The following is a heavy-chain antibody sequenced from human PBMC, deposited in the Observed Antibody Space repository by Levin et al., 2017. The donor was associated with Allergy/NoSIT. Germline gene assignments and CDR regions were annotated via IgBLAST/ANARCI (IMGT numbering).Heavy chain of an antibody. D-gene: IGHD3-22*01. CDR2: IVVGSGNT. Sequence: ASVKVSCKASGFTFTSSAVQWVRQARGQRLEWIGWIVVGSGNTNYAQKFQERVTITRDMSTSTAYMELSSLRSEDTAVYYCAASYYYDSSGYYYAHWGQGTLVTVSS. V-gene: IGHV1-58*01. CDR3: AASYYYDSSGYYYAH. CDR1: GFTFTSSA. J-gene: IGHJ4*02.